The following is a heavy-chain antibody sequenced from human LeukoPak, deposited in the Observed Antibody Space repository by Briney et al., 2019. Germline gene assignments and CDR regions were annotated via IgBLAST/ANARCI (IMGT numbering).Heavy chain of an antibody. J-gene: IGHJ4*02. CDR1: GFSFPYG. V-gene: IGHV3-21*01. CDR3: LRAARLVDH. Sequence: GGSLRLSCEASGFSFPYGMSWVRQAPGKGLEWVSGITNSGENTYYADSVKGRFTISRDNAKNSLFLQMNSLRAEDTAVYYCLRAARLVDHWGQGTLVTVSS. D-gene: IGHD6-6*01. CDR2: ITNSGENT.